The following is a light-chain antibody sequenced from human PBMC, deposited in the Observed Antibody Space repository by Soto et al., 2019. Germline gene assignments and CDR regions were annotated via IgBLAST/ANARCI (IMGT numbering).Light chain of an antibody. CDR2: SAS. V-gene: IGKV3-20*01. CDR3: QRYGG. CDR1: QSVSSSH. Sequence: DIVLTQSPGTLSLSTGERATLSCRASQSVSSSHLAWYQQKPGQAPRLLIYSASSRATGIPDRFSGSGSGTDFTLTISRLEPEDFAVYYCQRYGGFGQGTKVDIK. J-gene: IGKJ1*01.